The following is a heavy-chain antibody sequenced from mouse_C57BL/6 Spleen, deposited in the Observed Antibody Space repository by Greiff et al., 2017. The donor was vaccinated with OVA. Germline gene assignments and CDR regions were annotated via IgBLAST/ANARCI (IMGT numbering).Heavy chain of an antibody. Sequence: EVQLQESGGGLVKPGGSLKLSCAASGFTFSSYTMSWVRQTPEKRLEWVATISGGGGNTYYPDSVKGRFTISRDNAKNTLYLQMSSLRSEDTALYYCARRYYGNRYWYFDVWGTGTTVTVSS. CDR3: ARRYYGNRYWYFDV. D-gene: IGHD2-1*01. V-gene: IGHV5-9*01. CDR2: ISGGGGNT. CDR1: GFTFSSYT. J-gene: IGHJ1*03.